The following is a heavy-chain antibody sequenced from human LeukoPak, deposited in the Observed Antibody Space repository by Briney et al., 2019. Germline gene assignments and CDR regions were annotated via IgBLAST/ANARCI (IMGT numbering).Heavy chain of an antibody. V-gene: IGHV4-38-2*02. D-gene: IGHD2-8*01. CDR3: VRVNGFHHFDY. CDR2: VHHGGNT. J-gene: IGHJ4*02. CDR1: GFSISSGYL. Sequence: SETLSLTCTVSGFSISSGYLWGWIRQPPGKGLQWIATVHHGGNTYYNPSLESRLTTSMDTSKNQFSLNLKSVTAADTAIYYCVRVNGFHHFDYWGQGTPVTVSS.